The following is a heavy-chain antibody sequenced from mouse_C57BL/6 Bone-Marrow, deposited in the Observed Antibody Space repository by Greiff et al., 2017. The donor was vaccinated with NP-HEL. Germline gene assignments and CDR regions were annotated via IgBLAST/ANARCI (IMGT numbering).Heavy chain of an antibody. CDR2: IDPEDGET. D-gene: IGHD2-4*01. Sequence: VQLQQSGAELVKPGASVKLSCTASGFNIKDYYMHWVKQRTEQGLEWIGRIDPEDGETKYDPKFQGKATITADTSSNTAYLQLSSLTSEDTAVYYCARIYYDYPLYAMDYWGQGTSVTVSS. V-gene: IGHV14-2*01. J-gene: IGHJ4*01. CDR1: GFNIKDYY. CDR3: ARIYYDYPLYAMDY.